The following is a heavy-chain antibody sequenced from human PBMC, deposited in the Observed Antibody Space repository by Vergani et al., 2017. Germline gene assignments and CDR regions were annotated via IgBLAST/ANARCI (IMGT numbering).Heavy chain of an antibody. CDR1: GYIFTDCY. J-gene: IGHJ6*02. V-gene: IGHV1-69-2*01. D-gene: IGHD1-26*01. CDR2: FDPEDGKT. Sequence: EVQLVQSGAEVKKPGATVKISCQVSGYIFTDCYMLWLLQAPGKGLGWMGLFDPEDGKTIYAEKLQGRVTITADTSTDTAYMELSSLRSEDTAVYYCARLQVIVGATTYYYGMDVWGQGTTVTVSS. CDR3: ARLQVIVGATTYYYGMDV.